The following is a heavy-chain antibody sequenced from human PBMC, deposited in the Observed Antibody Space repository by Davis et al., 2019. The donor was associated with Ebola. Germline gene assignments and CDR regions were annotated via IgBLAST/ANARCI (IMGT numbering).Heavy chain of an antibody. CDR2: ISRSGTTV. Sequence: GESLKISCAASGFTFSTYSMNWVRQAPGKGLEWVSHISRSGTTVYYADPVKGRFTISRDNSKNTLFLQMGSLRADDMAVYYCARSSTYYASARYYFDYWGQGTLVTVSS. CDR3: ARSSTYYASARYYFDY. J-gene: IGHJ4*02. V-gene: IGHV3-48*01. CDR1: GFTFSTYS. D-gene: IGHD3-10*01.